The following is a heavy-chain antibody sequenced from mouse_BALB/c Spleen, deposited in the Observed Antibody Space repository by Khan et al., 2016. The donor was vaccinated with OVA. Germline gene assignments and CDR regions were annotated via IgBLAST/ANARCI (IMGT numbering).Heavy chain of an antibody. D-gene: IGHD1-2*01. V-gene: IGHV1S29*02. CDR2: FFPNSGGS. CDR3: VRSGYGSFAF. CDR1: GYTFTDYN. J-gene: IGHJ3*01. Sequence: EVQLQESGPEVVKPGASVKISCKASGYTFTDYNMDWLKQRHGKSLEWIGYFFPNSGGSGYNQKFKTKATLPVDISSSTAYMDLRRLTSEDSAVYYCVRSGYGSFAFWGQGTLVTVSA.